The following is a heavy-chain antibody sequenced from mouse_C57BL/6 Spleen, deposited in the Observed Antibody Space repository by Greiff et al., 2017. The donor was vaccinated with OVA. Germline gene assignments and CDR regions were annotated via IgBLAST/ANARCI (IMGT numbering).Heavy chain of an antibody. J-gene: IGHJ4*01. V-gene: IGHV5-17*01. CDR3: ARLYDYDVYYAMDY. CDR1: GFTFSDYG. D-gene: IGHD2-4*01. Sequence: VKLVESGGGLVKPGGSLKLSCAASGFTFSDYGMHWVRQAPEKGLEWVAYISSGSSTIYYADTVKGRFTISRDNAKNTLFLQMTSLRSEDTAMYYCARLYDYDVYYAMDYWGQGTSVTVSS. CDR2: ISSGSSTI.